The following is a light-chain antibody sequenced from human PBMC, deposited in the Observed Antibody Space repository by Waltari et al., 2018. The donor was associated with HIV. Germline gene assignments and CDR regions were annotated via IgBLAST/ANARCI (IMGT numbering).Light chain of an antibody. V-gene: IGLV3-1*01. J-gene: IGLJ2*01. CDR3: QACDSSTVI. CDR1: KLGEKY. CDR2: QDR. Sequence: SYELTQPPSVSVSPGQTASITCSGEKLGEKYACWYQQKPGQSPVVVIYQDRKRPSGIPDRISGSNSGTTATLTINGTQAMDEADYYCQACDSSTVIFGGGTRLTVL.